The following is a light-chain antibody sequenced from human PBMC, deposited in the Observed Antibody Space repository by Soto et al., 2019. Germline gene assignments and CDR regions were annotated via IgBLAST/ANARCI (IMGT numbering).Light chain of an antibody. CDR2: GAS. J-gene: IGKJ5*01. V-gene: IGKV3D-15*01. CDR1: QSVGIN. CDR3: HQYTGPPTT. Sequence: EIVMTQSPATLSVSPGETATLSCRASQSVGINLAWYQQKPGQAPRLLIYGASTRAAGIPDRFSGSGSGTDFTLTITRLEPEDSAVYFCHQYTGPPTTFGQGKRLEIK.